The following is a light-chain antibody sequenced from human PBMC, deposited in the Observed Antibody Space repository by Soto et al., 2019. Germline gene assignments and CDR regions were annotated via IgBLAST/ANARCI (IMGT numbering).Light chain of an antibody. CDR1: QRITNNF. Sequence: EIVLTQSPVTLSLSPGERASLSCRASQRITNNFLAWFQQRPGLAPRLLIYGASSRASGIPERFSGSGSGTDFALTISRLEPEDFAVYYCQQYYRWPITFGQGTRLEIK. CDR2: GAS. CDR3: QQYYRWPIT. J-gene: IGKJ5*01. V-gene: IGKV3-20*01.